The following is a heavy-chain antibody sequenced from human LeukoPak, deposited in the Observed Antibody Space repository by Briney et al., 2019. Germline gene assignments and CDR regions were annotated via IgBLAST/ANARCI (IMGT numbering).Heavy chain of an antibody. Sequence: GSLRLSCAASGFTFSSYAMHWVRQPPGKGLEWIGEINHSGSTNYNPSLESRVTISVDTSKNQFSLKLSSVTAADTAVYYCARDYARTDMDVWGQGTTVTVSS. J-gene: IGHJ6*02. CDR2: INHSGST. CDR3: ARDYARTDMDV. D-gene: IGHD3-16*01. CDR1: GFTFSSYA. V-gene: IGHV4-34*01.